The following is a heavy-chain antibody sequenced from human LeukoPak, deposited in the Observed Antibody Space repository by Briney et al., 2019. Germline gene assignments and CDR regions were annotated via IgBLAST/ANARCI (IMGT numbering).Heavy chain of an antibody. CDR3: TSFYETN. CDR2: VNSDGSAT. CDR1: GFIYTKYW. Sequence: GGSLRLSCAASGFIYTKYWMHWVRQAPGKGLVWVSHVNSDGSATSYADSVKGRFTISRDNAKNTVYLHMNSLRVEDTAVYYCTSFYETNWGQGTLVTVSS. J-gene: IGHJ4*02. D-gene: IGHD2/OR15-2a*01. V-gene: IGHV3-74*01.